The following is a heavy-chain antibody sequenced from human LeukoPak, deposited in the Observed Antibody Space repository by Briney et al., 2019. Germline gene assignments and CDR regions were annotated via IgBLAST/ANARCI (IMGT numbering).Heavy chain of an antibody. Sequence: GGPLTLSCAASGCTFSSYSKNWVRDAQGQGRERVSSISSCSSYIFNADSVKGRFTISRDNAKNSLYLQMTSLRAEDTAVYYCARDLVVSRSVGASEKIVHWGEGTLFTVSS. V-gene: IGHV3-21*01. D-gene: IGHD1-26*01. CDR3: ARDLVVSRSVGASEKIVH. CDR2: ISSCSSYI. J-gene: IGHJ4*02. CDR1: GCTFSSYS.